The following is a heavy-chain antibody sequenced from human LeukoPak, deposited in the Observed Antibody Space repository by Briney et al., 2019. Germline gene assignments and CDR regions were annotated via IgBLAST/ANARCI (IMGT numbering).Heavy chain of an antibody. J-gene: IGHJ4*02. CDR2: IIPIFGTA. CDR1: GGTLSSYA. Sequence: GASVKVSCKASGGTLSSYAISWVRQAPGQGLEWMGGIIPIFGTANYAQKFQGRVTITADESTSTAYMELSSLRSEDTAVYYCASPLVGAIPGFDYWGQGTLVTVSS. V-gene: IGHV1-69*13. D-gene: IGHD1-26*01. CDR3: ASPLVGAIPGFDY.